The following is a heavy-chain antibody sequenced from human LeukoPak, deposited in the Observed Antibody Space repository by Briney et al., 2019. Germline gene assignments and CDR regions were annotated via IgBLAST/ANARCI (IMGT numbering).Heavy chain of an antibody. CDR3: AKTTDNYYYYYMDV. CDR2: IRSDGSNK. J-gene: IGHJ6*03. D-gene: IGHD4-17*01. CDR1: GFSFSSYG. V-gene: IGHV3-30*02. Sequence: GGSLRLSCAGPGFSFSSYGMHWVRQAPGKGLEGLSFIRSDGSNKYYADSVKGRFTISRDNAKNSLYLQMNSLRAEDTAVHYCAKTTDNYYYYYMDVWGKGTTVTVSS.